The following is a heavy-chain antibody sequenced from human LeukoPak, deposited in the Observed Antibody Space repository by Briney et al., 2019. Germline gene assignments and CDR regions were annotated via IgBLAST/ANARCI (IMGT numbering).Heavy chain of an antibody. J-gene: IGHJ4*02. Sequence: GSLRLSCAASGFTFSSYAMSWVRQAPGKGLEWVSAISGSGGSTYYADSVKGRFTISRDNSKNTLYLQMTSLRAEDTAVYYCAKAPRIATAGYYSDYWGQGTLVTVSS. V-gene: IGHV3-23*01. CDR2: ISGSGGST. CDR3: AKAPRIATAGYYSDY. D-gene: IGHD6-13*01. CDR1: GFTFSSYA.